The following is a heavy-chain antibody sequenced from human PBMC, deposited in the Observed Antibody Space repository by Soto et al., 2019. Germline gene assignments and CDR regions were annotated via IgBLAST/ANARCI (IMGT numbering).Heavy chain of an antibody. D-gene: IGHD6-19*01. CDR2: MSYDGSSK. CDR3: AKDRGWSSADLEY. CDR1: GFNFSSFG. Sequence: GSLRLSCAASGFNFSSFGMHWVRQAPGKGLEWVALMSYDGSSKYYQDSLKGRFTISRDKSKNTLYLQMSSLRVEDTAVYYCAKDRGWSSADLEYWGQGTLVTVSS. J-gene: IGHJ4*02. V-gene: IGHV3-30*18.